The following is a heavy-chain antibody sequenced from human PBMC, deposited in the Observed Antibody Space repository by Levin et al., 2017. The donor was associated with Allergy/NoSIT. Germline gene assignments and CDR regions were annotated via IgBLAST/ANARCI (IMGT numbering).Heavy chain of an antibody. CDR2: ISSSSSYI. Sequence: GGSLRLSCAASGFTFSSYSMNWVRQAPGKGLEWVSSISSSSSYIYYADSVKGRFTISRDNAKNSLYLQMNSLRAEDTAVYYCARASAYCSGGSCYGETIYWGQGTLVTVSS. J-gene: IGHJ4*02. D-gene: IGHD2-15*01. CDR3: ARASAYCSGGSCYGETIY. V-gene: IGHV3-21*01. CDR1: GFTFSSYS.